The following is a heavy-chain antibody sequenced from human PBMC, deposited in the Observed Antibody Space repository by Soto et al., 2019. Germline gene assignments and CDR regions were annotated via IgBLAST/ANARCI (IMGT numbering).Heavy chain of an antibody. J-gene: IGHJ4*02. CDR1: GGSITSGGHS. V-gene: IGHV4-31*03. CDR3: ARLDHRGDFSVLTEF. Sequence: PSETLSLTCTVSGGSITSGGHSWGWIRQYPGKGLEWIGHIYDSGNMYFYNPSLKSRVTISADTYRNQFSLSLSSLTAADTAVYYCARLDHRGDFSVLTEFWGQVILVTVSS. CDR2: IYDSGNMY. D-gene: IGHD3-9*01.